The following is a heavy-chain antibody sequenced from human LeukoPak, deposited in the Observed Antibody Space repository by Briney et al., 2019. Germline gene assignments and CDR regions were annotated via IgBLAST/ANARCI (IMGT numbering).Heavy chain of an antibody. CDR3: ARRVQWLSAFDI. CDR1: GCSISSHY. D-gene: IGHD6-19*01. J-gene: IGHJ3*02. V-gene: IGHV4-59*11. Sequence: PSETLSLTCTVSGCSISSHYWSWIRQPPGKGLEGIGYIYYSESTNYNPSLKSRVTISVDTSKNQFSLKLSSVTAADTAVYYCARRVQWLSAFDIWGQGTMVTVSS. CDR2: IYYSEST.